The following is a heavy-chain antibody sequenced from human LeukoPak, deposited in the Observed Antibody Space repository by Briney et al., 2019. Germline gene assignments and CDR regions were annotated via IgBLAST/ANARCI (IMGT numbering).Heavy chain of an antibody. D-gene: IGHD3-16*01. J-gene: IGHJ4*02. CDR1: GFSFSDYF. CDR3: ARTRTSDY. V-gene: IGHV3-11*03. Sequence: GGSLRLSCAASGFSFSDYFMSWIRQAPGKGLEWVAYISTSSSYTKYADSVKGRFTVSRDNSKNMLYLQMNSLRAEDTALYYCARTRTSDYWGQGTLVTVSS. CDR2: ISTSSSYT.